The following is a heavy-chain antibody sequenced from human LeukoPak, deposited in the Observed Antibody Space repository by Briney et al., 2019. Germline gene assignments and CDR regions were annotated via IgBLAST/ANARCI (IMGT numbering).Heavy chain of an antibody. Sequence: PGGSLRLSCSASGFTFSFYAMGWVRQAPGKGLEYVSAISSNGGNTYYADSVKGRFTISRDNSKNTLYLQMNSLRADDTAVYYCVKGFPHYYDSSGFGAFAVWGKGTFVTVS. J-gene: IGHJ3*01. D-gene: IGHD3-22*01. CDR3: VKGFPHYYDSSGFGAFAV. CDR1: GFTFSFYA. V-gene: IGHV3-64D*09. CDR2: ISSNGGNT.